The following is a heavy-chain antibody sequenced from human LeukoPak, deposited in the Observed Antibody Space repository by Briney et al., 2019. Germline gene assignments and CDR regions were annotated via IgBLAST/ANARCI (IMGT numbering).Heavy chain of an antibody. D-gene: IGHD2-15*01. V-gene: IGHV3-33*01. CDR2: IWYDGSNK. CDR1: GFTFSSYG. Sequence: PGRSPRLSCAASGFTFSSYGMHWVRQAPGKGLEWVAVIWYDGSNKYYADSVKGRFTISRDNSKNTLYLQMNSLRAEDTAVYYCARDSPGGGTYGMDVWGQGTTVTVSS. J-gene: IGHJ6*02. CDR3: ARDSPGGGTYGMDV.